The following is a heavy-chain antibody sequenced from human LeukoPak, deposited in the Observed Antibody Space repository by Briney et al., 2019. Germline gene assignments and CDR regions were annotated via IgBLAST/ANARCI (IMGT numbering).Heavy chain of an antibody. CDR1: GGSVSSGSYY. CDR3: ARDDRGPFDP. CDR2: IYYSRST. J-gene: IGHJ5*02. V-gene: IGHV4-61*01. Sequence: SETLSLTCTVSGGSVSSGSYYWSWIRQPPGKGLEWIGYIYYSRSTNYNPSLKSRVTISVDTSKNQFSLKLSSVTAADTAVYYCARDDRGPFDPWGQGTLVTVSS.